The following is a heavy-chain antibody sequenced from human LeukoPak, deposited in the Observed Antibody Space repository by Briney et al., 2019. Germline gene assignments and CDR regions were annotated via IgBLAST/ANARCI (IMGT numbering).Heavy chain of an antibody. CDR2: ISAYTGNT. D-gene: IGHD1-26*01. CDR3: ARDEWDGYAFDI. CDR1: GYTFTSYG. V-gene: IGHV1-18*01. Sequence: ASVKVSCKASGYTFTSYGISWVRQAPGQGLEWMGWISAYTGNTNYAQKLQGRVTMTTDTSTSTAYMELRSLRSDDTAVYYCARDEWDGYAFDIWGQGTMVTVSS. J-gene: IGHJ3*02.